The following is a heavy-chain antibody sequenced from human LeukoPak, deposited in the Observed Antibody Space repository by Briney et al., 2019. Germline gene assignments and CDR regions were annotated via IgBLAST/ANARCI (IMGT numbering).Heavy chain of an antibody. CDR3: AKAPNALGWVGLFDY. Sequence: GGSLRLSCAASGFTFSSYSMNWVRQAPGKGLEWVSAISGSGGSTYYADSVKGRFTISRDNSKNTLYLQMNSLRAEDTAVYYCAKAPNALGWVGLFDYWGQGTLVTVSS. CDR2: ISGSGGST. CDR1: GFTFSSYS. V-gene: IGHV3-23*01. J-gene: IGHJ4*02. D-gene: IGHD1-26*01.